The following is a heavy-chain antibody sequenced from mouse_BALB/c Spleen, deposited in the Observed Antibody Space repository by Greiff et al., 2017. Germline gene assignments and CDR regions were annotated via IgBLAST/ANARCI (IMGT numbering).Heavy chain of an antibody. J-gene: IGHJ2*01. V-gene: IGHV2-6-5*01. CDR2: IWGGGST. D-gene: IGHD4-1*01. CDR1: GFSLTDYG. Sequence: VKLMESGPGLVAPSQSLSITCTVSGFSLTDYGVSWIRQPPGKGLEWLGVIWGGGSTYYNSALKSRLSISKDNSKSQVFLKMNSLQTDDTAMYYCAKHLANWDPYYCDYWGQGTTLTVSS. CDR3: AKHLANWDPYYCDY.